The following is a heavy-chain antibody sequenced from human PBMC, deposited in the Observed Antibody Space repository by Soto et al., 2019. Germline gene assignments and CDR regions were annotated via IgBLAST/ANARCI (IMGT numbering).Heavy chain of an antibody. CDR3: AKRAGDGYLDY. Sequence: GGSLRLSCAASGFTFSTYAMNWVRQAPGKGPEWVSFISGAGESTYYADSVQGRSTISRDNSRNTLYLQMNSLRAEDTAIYYCAKRAGDGYLDYWGQGTLVTVSP. CDR1: GFTFSTYA. D-gene: IGHD2-21*02. J-gene: IGHJ4*02. CDR2: ISGAGEST. V-gene: IGHV3-23*01.